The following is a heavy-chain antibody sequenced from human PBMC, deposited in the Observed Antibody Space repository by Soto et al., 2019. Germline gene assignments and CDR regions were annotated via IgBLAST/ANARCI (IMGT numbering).Heavy chain of an antibody. J-gene: IGHJ4*02. CDR2: IWYDGSNK. D-gene: IGHD3-22*01. CDR3: ARDGDYDSSGPDY. V-gene: IGHV3-33*01. Sequence: QVQLVESGGGVVQPGRSLRLSCAASGFTFSSYGMHWVRQAPGKGLEWVAVIWYDGSNKYYADSVKGRFTISRDNSKNTRYVQMNSLRAEDTAVYYCARDGDYDSSGPDYWGQGTLVTVSS. CDR1: GFTFSSYG.